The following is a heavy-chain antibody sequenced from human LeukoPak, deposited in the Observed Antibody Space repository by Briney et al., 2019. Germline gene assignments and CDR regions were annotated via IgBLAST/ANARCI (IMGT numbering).Heavy chain of an antibody. Sequence: GESLRLSCVASGFALSSYNMKWVRQAPGKRLEWVSSISWRSSDIEYADSVKGRFTISRDIDKKSLYLQMNSLRVEDTAVYYCARERSGYCSSTSCSIDYWGQGTLVTVSS. D-gene: IGHD2-2*01. J-gene: IGHJ4*02. V-gene: IGHV3-21*01. CDR1: GFALSSYN. CDR2: ISWRSSDI. CDR3: ARERSGYCSSTSCSIDY.